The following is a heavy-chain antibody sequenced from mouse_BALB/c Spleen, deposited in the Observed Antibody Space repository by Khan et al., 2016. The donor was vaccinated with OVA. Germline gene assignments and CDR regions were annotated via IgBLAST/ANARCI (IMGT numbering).Heavy chain of an antibody. CDR2: IYPGDGDT. V-gene: IGHV1-87*01. D-gene: IGHD1-1*01. J-gene: IGHJ4*01. CDR3: ARDGSRYAMDY. CDR1: GYTFTSYW. Sequence: QVQLKQSGAELARPGASVKLSCKASGYTFTSYWMQWVKQRPGQGLEWIGAIYPGDGDTRYTQKFKGKATLTADKSSSTAYMQLSSLASEDSAVYYCARDGSRYAMDYWGQGTSVTVSS.